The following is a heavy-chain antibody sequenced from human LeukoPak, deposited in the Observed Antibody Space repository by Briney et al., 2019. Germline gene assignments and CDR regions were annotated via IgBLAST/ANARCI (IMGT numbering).Heavy chain of an antibody. CDR3: AKERLLLEWLPKTFDY. Sequence: QTGGSLRLSCAASGFTFSSYAMSWVRRAPGKGLEWVSAISGSGGSTYYADSVKGRFTISRDNSKNTLYLQMNSLRAEDTAIYYCAKERLLLEWLPKTFDYWGQGTLVTVSS. J-gene: IGHJ4*02. CDR1: GFTFSSYA. D-gene: IGHD3-3*01. V-gene: IGHV3-23*01. CDR2: ISGSGGST.